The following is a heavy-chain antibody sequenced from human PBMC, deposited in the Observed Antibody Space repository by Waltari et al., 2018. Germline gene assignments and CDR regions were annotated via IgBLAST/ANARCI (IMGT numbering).Heavy chain of an antibody. CDR3: ARITRNSPPDY. CDR2: IKQDGSEK. CDR1: GFTFSNYW. Sequence: EVQLVESGGGLVQHGGSLRLSSAASGFTFSNYWMNWVRQAPGKGLEWVANIKQDGSEKKYVDSVKGRFTISRDNAKNSLYLQMSSLRAEDTALYYCARITRNSPPDYWGQGTLVTVSS. J-gene: IGHJ4*02. V-gene: IGHV3-7*04. D-gene: IGHD1-20*01.